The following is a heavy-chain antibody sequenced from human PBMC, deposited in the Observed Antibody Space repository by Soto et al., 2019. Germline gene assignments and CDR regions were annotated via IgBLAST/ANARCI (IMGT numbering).Heavy chain of an antibody. Sequence: GASVKVSCKASGYTFTSYGISWVRQAPGQGLEWMGWISAYNGNTNYAQKPQGRVTMTTDTSTSTAYMELRSMRSDDTAVYYCARDKLRYYYYGMDVWGQGTTVTVSS. D-gene: IGHD1-7*01. CDR1: GYTFTSYG. CDR2: ISAYNGNT. V-gene: IGHV1-18*01. J-gene: IGHJ6*02. CDR3: ARDKLRYYYYGMDV.